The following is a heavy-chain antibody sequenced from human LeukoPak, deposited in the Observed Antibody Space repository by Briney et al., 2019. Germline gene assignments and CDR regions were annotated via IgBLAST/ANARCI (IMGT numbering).Heavy chain of an antibody. D-gene: IGHD1-26*01. J-gene: IGHJ6*03. CDR3: ARDKSGSYSYYYYMDV. V-gene: IGHV3-74*01. CDR2: INSDGSST. Sequence: QPGGSLRLSCAASGFTFSSYWMHWVRQAPGKGLAWVSRINSDGSSTSYADSVKGRFTISRDNAKNTLYLQMNSLRAEDTAVYYCARDKSGSYSYYYYMDVWGKGTTVTVSS. CDR1: GFTFSSYW.